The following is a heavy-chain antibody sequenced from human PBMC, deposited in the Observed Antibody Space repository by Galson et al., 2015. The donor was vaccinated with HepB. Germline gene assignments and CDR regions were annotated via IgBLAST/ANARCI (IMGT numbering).Heavy chain of an antibody. CDR3: AKDQSWGGVYSGYDFDY. Sequence: SLRLSCAASGFTFSSYGMSWVRQAPGKGLEWVSAISGSGGSTYYADSVKGRFTISRDNSKNTLYLQMNSLRVEDTAVYYCAKDQSWGGVYSGYDFDYWGQRTLVTVSS. J-gene: IGHJ4*02. D-gene: IGHD5-12*01. CDR1: GFTFSSYG. CDR2: ISGSGGST. V-gene: IGHV3-23*01.